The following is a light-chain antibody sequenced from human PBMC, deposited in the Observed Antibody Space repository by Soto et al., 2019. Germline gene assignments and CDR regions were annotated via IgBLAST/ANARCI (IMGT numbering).Light chain of an antibody. V-gene: IGKV1-27*01. CDR2: AAS. CDR3: QKCKIAPFT. CDR1: QNISNF. Sequence: DIPMTQSPSSLSAFVGDTVTITFRASQNISNFLAWYQQKPGKVSKLLIYAASTLQSGVPSRFSGSGSGTDFTLTISSLQLEDVVTYYCQKCKIAPFTFGGGTKVEMK. J-gene: IGKJ4*01.